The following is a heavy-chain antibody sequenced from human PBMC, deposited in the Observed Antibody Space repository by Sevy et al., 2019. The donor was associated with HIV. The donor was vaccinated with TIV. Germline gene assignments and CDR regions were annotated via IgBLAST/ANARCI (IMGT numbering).Heavy chain of an antibody. CDR1: GGSISGSTNY. CDR2: LYYGGST. D-gene: IGHD2-8*01. J-gene: IGHJ2*01. V-gene: IGHV4-39*01. CDR3: VRHPSNYLYWYFDL. Sequence: SETLSLTCTVSGGSISGSTNYWGWIRQSPGKGLEWIGSLYYGGSTYLNPSLKSRVTTSVDTSKNQFSLKLNSVTAADTAVYYCVRHPSNYLYWYFDLWGRGALVTVSS.